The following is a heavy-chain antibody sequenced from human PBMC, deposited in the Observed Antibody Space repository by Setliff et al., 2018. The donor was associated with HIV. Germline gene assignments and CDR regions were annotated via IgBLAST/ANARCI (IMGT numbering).Heavy chain of an antibody. CDR1: GLSINGYY. CDR2: VSSIGNT. D-gene: IGHD1-26*01. V-gene: IGHV4-4*08. J-gene: IGHJ4*02. CDR3: ARTRAPYFFDF. Sequence: SCSVSGLSINGYYWSWIRQSPRTRLEWIGYVSSIGNTNYNPSLKSRVTISVDTSKNQFSLQLNSVTAADTAVYFCARTRAPYFFDFWGQGAQVTVSS.